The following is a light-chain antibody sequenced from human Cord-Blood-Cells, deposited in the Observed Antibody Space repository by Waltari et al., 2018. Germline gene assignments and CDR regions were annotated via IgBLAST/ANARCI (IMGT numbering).Light chain of an antibody. J-gene: IGKJ1*01. CDR2: GAS. V-gene: IGKV3-20*01. Sequence: EMVLTQSPGTLYLSPGERATLSCRASQSVSSSYLAWYQQKPGQAPRLLIYGASSRATGIPDRFSGSGSGTDLTLTISRLEPEDFAVYYCQQYGSSLTWTFGQGTKVEIK. CDR1: QSVSSSY. CDR3: QQYGSSLTWT.